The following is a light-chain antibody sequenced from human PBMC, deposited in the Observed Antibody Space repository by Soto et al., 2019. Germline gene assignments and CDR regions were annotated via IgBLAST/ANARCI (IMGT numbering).Light chain of an antibody. Sequence: DVQLTQSPSTLSASVGDRVTITCRASQSISGWLAWYQRKPGKAPKLLIYDASSLESGVPSRFSGSGSGTEFTLTISSLQPDDFATYYCQQYITYSTFGQGTNVDIK. CDR1: QSISGW. CDR3: QQYITYST. J-gene: IGKJ1*01. V-gene: IGKV1-5*01. CDR2: DAS.